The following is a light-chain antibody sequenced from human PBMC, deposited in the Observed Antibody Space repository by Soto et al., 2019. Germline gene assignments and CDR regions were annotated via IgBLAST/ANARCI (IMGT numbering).Light chain of an antibody. Sequence: EIVLTQSPGTLSLSPGERATLSCRASQSVSSSYLAWYQQKPGQAPRLLIYCASIRATGIPDRFSGSGSGTDFTLTISRLEPEDFAVYYCQQYGSSPLTFGGGTKVEIK. CDR2: CAS. CDR3: QQYGSSPLT. J-gene: IGKJ4*01. CDR1: QSVSSSY. V-gene: IGKV3-20*01.